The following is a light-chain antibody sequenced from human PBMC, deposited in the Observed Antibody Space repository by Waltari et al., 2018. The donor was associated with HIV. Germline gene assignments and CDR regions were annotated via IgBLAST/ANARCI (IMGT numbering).Light chain of an antibody. J-gene: IGKJ4*01. V-gene: IGKV1-39*01. CDR3: QQSHAPPLT. CDR1: QHIKND. Sequence: DIQVTQSPSSLSAYTGDTVIITCRASQHIKNDLNWYHPKPGAFPRLLIYSASGLQSGVPSRFTCSGSGTEFNFTINGLQSENSATYYCQQSHAPPLTFGGGTNVEIK. CDR2: SAS.